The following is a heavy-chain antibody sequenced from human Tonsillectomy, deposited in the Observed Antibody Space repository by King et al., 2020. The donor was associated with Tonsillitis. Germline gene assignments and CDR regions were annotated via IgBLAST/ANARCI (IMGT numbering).Heavy chain of an antibody. CDR1: GFTFSDYS. CDR2: ISSGSTYI. Sequence: VQLVESGGGLVKPGGSLRLSCAASGFTFSDYSMNWVRQAPGKGLEWVSSISSGSTYIYYADSVKGRFTISRDNAKNSLYLQVNSLRAEDTAVYYCASYPSSAWPRLFDYWGQGTLVTVSS. J-gene: IGHJ4*02. CDR3: ASYPSSAWPRLFDY. D-gene: IGHD6-19*01. V-gene: IGHV3-21*01.